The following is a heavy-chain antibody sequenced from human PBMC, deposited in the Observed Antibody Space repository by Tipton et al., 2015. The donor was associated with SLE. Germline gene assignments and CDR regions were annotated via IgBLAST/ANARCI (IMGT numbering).Heavy chain of an antibody. CDR2: INHSGNT. D-gene: IGHD3-16*02. CDR3: ARGFSPIAGHYYYLDV. V-gene: IGHV4-34*01. CDR1: GGSLSGYY. J-gene: IGHJ6*03. Sequence: LRLSCAVYGGSLSGYYWNWIRQPPGKGLEWIGEINHSGNTNYNSSLKSRVTMSVDSSKDQFSLRLSSVTAADTAIYYCARGFSPIAGHYYYLDVWGRGTTVTVSS.